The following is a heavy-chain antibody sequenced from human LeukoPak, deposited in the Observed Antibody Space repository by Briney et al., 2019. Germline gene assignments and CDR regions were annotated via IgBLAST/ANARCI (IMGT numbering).Heavy chain of an antibody. J-gene: IGHJ5*01. Sequence: PGGSLSLSCAASGFVFSASYMSWVREAPGKGVEWVATIKPDGSEKYHVDSVSGRFTISRDNTNDSLFLQMNSLRVDDTAVYYCVRGGTYWTVSWGQGTLVNVS. CDR3: VRGGTYWTVS. V-gene: IGHV3-7*01. CDR2: IKPDGSEK. CDR1: GFVFSASY.